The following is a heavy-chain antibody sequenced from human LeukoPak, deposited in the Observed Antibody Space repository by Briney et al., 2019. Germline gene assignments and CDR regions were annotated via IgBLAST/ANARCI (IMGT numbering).Heavy chain of an antibody. CDR1: GGSITTYY. D-gene: IGHD2-8*01. V-gene: IGHV4-59*01. Sequence: SETLSLTCSVSGGSITTYYWNWIRQPPREGLEWIGYFYYSGSTNYNPSLQSRVTISLDTSKNQFSLRLSSVTAADTAVYYCARSYLPTSLVAFDIWGQGTMVTVSS. J-gene: IGHJ3*02. CDR3: ARSYLPTSLVAFDI. CDR2: FYYSGST.